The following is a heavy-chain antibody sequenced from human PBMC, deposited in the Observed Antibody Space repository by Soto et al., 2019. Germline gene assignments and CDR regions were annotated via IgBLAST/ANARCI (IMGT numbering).Heavy chain of an antibody. CDR1: GFTFSSYA. CDR3: AKEDGPKRWLQYGPGTGMDV. CDR2: ISGSGVGT. J-gene: IGHJ6*02. D-gene: IGHD5-12*01. V-gene: IGHV3-23*01. Sequence: PGGSLRLSCAASGFTFSSYAMSWVRQAPGKGLEWGSAISGSGVGTYYADSVKGRFTISRDNSKNTLYLQMNSLRAEDTAVYYCAKEDGPKRWLQYGPGTGMDVWGQGTTVTVSS.